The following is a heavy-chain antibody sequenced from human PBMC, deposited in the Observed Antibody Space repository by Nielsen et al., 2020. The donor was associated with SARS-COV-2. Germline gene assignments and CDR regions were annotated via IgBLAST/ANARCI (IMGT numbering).Heavy chain of an antibody. D-gene: IGHD2-2*01. J-gene: IGHJ3*02. Sequence: VRQAPGKGLEWVAVISYDGSNKYYADSVKGRFTISRDNSKNTLYLQMNSLRAEDTAVYYCARDRTRCSSTSCYADAFDIWGQGTMVTVSS. CDR2: ISYDGSNK. CDR3: ARDRTRCSSTSCYADAFDI. V-gene: IGHV3-33*05.